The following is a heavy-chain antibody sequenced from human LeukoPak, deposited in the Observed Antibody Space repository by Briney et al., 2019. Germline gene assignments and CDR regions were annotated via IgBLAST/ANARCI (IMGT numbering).Heavy chain of an antibody. CDR2: IIPIFDTP. V-gene: IGHV1-69*05. J-gene: IGHJ3*02. D-gene: IGHD3-3*01. Sequence: WASVKVSCKASGGTFSSYAISWMRQAPGQGLEWMGGIIPIFDTPNYAQKFQARVTITTDESTSTAYMELSSLRSEDTAVYYCARDLTSGYLGVHDAFDIWGQGTMITVSS. CDR3: ARDLTSGYLGVHDAFDI. CDR1: GGTFSSYA.